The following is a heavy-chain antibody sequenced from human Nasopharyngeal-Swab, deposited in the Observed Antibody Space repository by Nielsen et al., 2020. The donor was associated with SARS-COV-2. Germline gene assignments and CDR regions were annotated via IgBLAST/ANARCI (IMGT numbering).Heavy chain of an antibody. Sequence: SVKVSCKASGGTFSSYAISWVRQAPGQGLEWMRRIIPILGIANYAQKFQGRVTITADKSTSTAYMELSSLRSEDTAVYYCAFCRGAGYYYYYMDVWGKGTTVTVSS. D-gene: IGHD6-13*01. CDR2: IIPILGIA. V-gene: IGHV1-69*04. CDR1: GGTFSSYA. CDR3: AFCRGAGYYYYYMDV. J-gene: IGHJ6*03.